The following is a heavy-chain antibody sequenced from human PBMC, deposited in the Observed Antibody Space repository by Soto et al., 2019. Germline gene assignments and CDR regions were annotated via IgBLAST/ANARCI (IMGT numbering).Heavy chain of an antibody. V-gene: IGHV3-30*18. J-gene: IGHJ4*02. CDR3: EKDGRITGTTYYFDY. CDR1: GFTFSSYG. CDR2: ISYDGSNK. Sequence: AGGSLRLSCAASGFTFSSYGMHWVRQAPGKGLEWVAVISYDGSNKYYADSVEGRFTISRDNSKNTLYLQMNSLRAEDTAVYYCEKDGRITGTTYYFDYWGQGTLVTVSS. D-gene: IGHD1-20*01.